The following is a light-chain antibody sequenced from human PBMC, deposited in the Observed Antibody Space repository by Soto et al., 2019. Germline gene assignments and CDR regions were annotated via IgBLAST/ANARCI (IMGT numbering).Light chain of an antibody. Sequence: EIVLTQSPATLSVSPGETATLSCRASQRVSNLAWYQQKVGQAPRLLIYDAATRATGIPARFSGSGSGTEFTLTISSLQSEDSTVSYCQQYNDWPLTFGGGTTVEIK. CDR1: QRVSN. CDR3: QQYNDWPLT. CDR2: DAA. V-gene: IGKV3-15*01. J-gene: IGKJ4*01.